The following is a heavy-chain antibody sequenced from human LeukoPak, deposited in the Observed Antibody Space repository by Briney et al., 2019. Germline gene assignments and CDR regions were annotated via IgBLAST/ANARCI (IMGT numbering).Heavy chain of an antibody. CDR3: VRASITFDS. J-gene: IGHJ5*01. Sequence: GGSLRLSCAASGFTFSSYWMHWVRQAPGKGLVWVSRSNSDGSTTIYADSVKGRFTISRDNAQNTLYLQMNSLRAEETAVYYCVRASITFDSWGQGTLVTVSS. CDR2: SNSDGSTT. CDR1: GFTFSSYW. V-gene: IGHV3-74*01.